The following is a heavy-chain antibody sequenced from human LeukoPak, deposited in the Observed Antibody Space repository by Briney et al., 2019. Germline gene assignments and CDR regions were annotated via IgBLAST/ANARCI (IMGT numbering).Heavy chain of an antibody. V-gene: IGHV3-74*01. CDR1: GFTFSSYW. CDR2: INSDGSST. J-gene: IGHJ4*02. D-gene: IGHD3-10*01. Sequence: GGSLRLSCAASGFTFSSYWMHWVRQAPGKGLVWVSRINSDGSSTSYADSVKGRFTISRDNAKNTLYLQMNSLRAEDTAVYYCASHAGGELTHFDYWGQGTLVTVSS. CDR3: ASHAGGELTHFDY.